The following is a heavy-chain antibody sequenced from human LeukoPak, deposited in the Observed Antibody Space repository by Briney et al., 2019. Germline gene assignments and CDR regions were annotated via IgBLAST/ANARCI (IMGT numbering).Heavy chain of an antibody. J-gene: IGHJ3*02. CDR1: GGSFSGYY. CDR3: ARRLVLLWFGVCAFDI. CDR2: INHSGST. Sequence: SGTLSLTCAVYGGSFSGYYWSWIRQPPGKGLEWIGEINHSGSTNYNPSLKSRVTISVDTSKNQFSLKLSSVTAADTPVYYCARRLVLLWFGVCAFDIWGQGTMVTVSS. V-gene: IGHV4-34*01. D-gene: IGHD3-10*01.